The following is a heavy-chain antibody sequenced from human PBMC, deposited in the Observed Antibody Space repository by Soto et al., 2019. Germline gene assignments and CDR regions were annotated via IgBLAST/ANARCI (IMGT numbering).Heavy chain of an antibody. Sequence: LRLSCTAAGFTFSNYAMSWVRQAPGKGLEWVSAITRTDSTYYADSVKGRFTISRDNSRNTLYLQMNSLRYEDTAVYYCAREYISFDYWGQGTLVTVSS. J-gene: IGHJ4*02. CDR3: AREYISFDY. CDR1: GFTFSNYA. CDR2: ITRTDST. D-gene: IGHD3-3*02. V-gene: IGHV3-23*01.